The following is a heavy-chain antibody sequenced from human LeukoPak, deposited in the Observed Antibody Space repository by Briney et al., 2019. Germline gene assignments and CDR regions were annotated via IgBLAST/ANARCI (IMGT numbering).Heavy chain of an antibody. Sequence: PSETLSLTCTVSGGSISSSSYYWGWIRQPPGKGLEWIGSIYYSGSTHYNPSLASLKSRVTISGDTSKNQFSLRLSSVTAADTAVYYCARYREVGATVDYWGQGTLVTVSS. CDR2: IYYSGST. CDR1: GGSISSSSYY. J-gene: IGHJ4*02. V-gene: IGHV4-39*07. D-gene: IGHD1-26*01. CDR3: ARYREVGATVDY.